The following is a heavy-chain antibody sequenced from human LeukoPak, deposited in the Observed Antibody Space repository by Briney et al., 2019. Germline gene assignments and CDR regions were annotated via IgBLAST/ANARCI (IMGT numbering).Heavy chain of an antibody. D-gene: IGHD6-13*01. J-gene: IGHJ4*02. CDR2: ISAGNGNT. V-gene: IGHV1-3*01. Sequence: AASVKVSCTASGYTFTSYAIHWVRQAPGQRLEWMGWISAGNGNTKYSQNLQGRVTFISNTSATTAFMELSSLRSEDAAVYYCAGDSGMGKKDYWGKETRVTVS. CDR1: GYTFTSYA. CDR3: AGDSGMGKKDY.